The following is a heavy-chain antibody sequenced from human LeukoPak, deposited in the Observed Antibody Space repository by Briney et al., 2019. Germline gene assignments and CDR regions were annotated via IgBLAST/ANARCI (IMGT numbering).Heavy chain of an antibody. CDR3: ARDDTLWFGDRGSLGY. D-gene: IGHD3-10*01. J-gene: IGHJ4*02. Sequence: MTGGSLRLSCAASGFTFSSYSMNWVRQAPGKGLEWVSSISSSSSYIYYADSVKGRFTISRDNAKNSLYLQMNSLRAEDTAVYYCARDDTLWFGDRGSLGYWGQGTLVTVSS. CDR2: ISSSSSYI. CDR1: GFTFSSYS. V-gene: IGHV3-21*01.